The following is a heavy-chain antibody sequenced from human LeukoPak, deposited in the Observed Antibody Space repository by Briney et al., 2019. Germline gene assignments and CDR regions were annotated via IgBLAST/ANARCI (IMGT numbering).Heavy chain of an antibody. CDR2: ISGSGGST. D-gene: IGHD3-22*01. Sequence: PGGSLRLSCAASGFTFSDYAMGWVRQAPGKGLEWVSAISGSGGSTYYADPVKGRFTISRDNSKSTLYLQMNSLRAEDTAVYYCAKDKTNSGYSPFDYWGQGTLVTVSS. J-gene: IGHJ4*02. CDR3: AKDKTNSGYSPFDY. CDR1: GFTFSDYA. V-gene: IGHV3-23*01.